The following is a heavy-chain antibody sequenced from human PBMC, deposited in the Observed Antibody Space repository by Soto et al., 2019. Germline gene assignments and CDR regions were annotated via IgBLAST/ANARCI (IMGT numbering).Heavy chain of an antibody. V-gene: IGHV1-2*02. CDR3: AVSEEAAGPWFDP. J-gene: IGHJ5*02. CDR1: GYTFTGYY. CDR2: INPNSGGT. Sequence: QVQLVQSGAEVKKPGASVKVSCKASGYTFTGYYMHWVRQAPGQGLEWMGWINPNSGGTNYAQKFQGSGTMTRDTSISTAYMELSRLRSDDTAVYYCAVSEEAAGPWFDPWGQGTLVTVSS. D-gene: IGHD3-10*01.